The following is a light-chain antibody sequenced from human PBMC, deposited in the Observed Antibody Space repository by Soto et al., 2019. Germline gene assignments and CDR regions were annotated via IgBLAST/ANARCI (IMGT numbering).Light chain of an antibody. CDR3: QHRSNWPRT. V-gene: IGKV3-11*01. CDR1: QSVSRF. CDR2: DAS. Sequence: EIVLTQSPATLSLSPGERATLSCRASQSVSRFLAWYQQKPGQAPRLLIYDASNRAAGIPARFSGGGAGTDFTLTITSLEPEDFEMYYCQHRSNWPRTFGQRTKVEIK. J-gene: IGKJ1*01.